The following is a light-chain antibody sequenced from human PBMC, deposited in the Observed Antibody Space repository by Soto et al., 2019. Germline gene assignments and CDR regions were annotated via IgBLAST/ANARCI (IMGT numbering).Light chain of an antibody. Sequence: EIVLTQSPGTLSLSPGERATLSCRASQSLSRNYLAWYQVRPGQAPRLLIYGASSRATGIPDRFSGSGSGTEFTLTINRLEPEYFSLYYCQQYGGSPPYTFGQGTKLELK. V-gene: IGKV3-20*01. J-gene: IGKJ2*01. CDR2: GAS. CDR1: QSLSRNY. CDR3: QQYGGSPPYT.